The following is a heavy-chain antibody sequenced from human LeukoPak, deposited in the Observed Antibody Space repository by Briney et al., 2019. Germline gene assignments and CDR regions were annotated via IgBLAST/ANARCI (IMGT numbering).Heavy chain of an antibody. CDR2: VSGSGGST. D-gene: IGHD2-15*01. V-gene: IGHV3-23*01. J-gene: IGHJ4*02. CDR1: GCSFSRWA. CDR3: AKRVGWVAFGGFDY. Sequence: GVSVRLSCAGSGCSFSRWAMMWVGQAAGRGLEGVSAVSGSGGSTYYAASVKGRFTISRDNSKNTLYLQLNSLTAEDTAVYYCAKRVGWVAFGGFDYWGQGTLVTVSS.